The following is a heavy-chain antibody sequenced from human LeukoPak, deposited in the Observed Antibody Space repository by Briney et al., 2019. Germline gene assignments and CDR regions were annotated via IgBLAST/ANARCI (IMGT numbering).Heavy chain of an antibody. Sequence: GGSLRLSCAASGFTFSSYSMNWVRQAPGKGLEWVSYISSSSSTIYYADSVKGRFTISRDNAKNSLYLQMNSLRAEDTAVYYCAKYYYGSGSPPDAFDIWGQGTMVTVSS. CDR2: ISSSSSTI. D-gene: IGHD3-10*01. V-gene: IGHV3-48*01. J-gene: IGHJ3*02. CDR3: AKYYYGSGSPPDAFDI. CDR1: GFTFSSYS.